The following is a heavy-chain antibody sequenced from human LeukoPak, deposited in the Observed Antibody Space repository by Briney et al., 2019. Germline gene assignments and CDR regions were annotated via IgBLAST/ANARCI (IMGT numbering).Heavy chain of an antibody. CDR3: ASVNYYDSSGYLDY. D-gene: IGHD3-22*01. J-gene: IGHJ4*02. CDR1: GGSISSSRDY. Sequence: SETLSLTCTVSGGSISSSRDYWAWLRQPPGKGLEWIANIYYSGSTYYNPSLKSRVTISVDTSKNQFSLKLSSVTAADTAVYYCASVNYYDSSGYLDYWGQGTLVTVSS. CDR2: IYYSGST. V-gene: IGHV4-39*01.